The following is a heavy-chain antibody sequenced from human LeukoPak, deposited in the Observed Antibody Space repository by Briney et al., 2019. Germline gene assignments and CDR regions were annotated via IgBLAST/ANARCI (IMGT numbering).Heavy chain of an antibody. D-gene: IGHD3-22*01. CDR3: ARQGYYDSSGYF. CDR1: GGSFSGYY. CDR2: INHSGST. J-gene: IGHJ4*02. V-gene: IGHV4-34*01. Sequence: SETLSLTCAVYGGSFSGYYWSWIRQPPGKGLEWIGEINHSGSTNYNPSLKSRVTISVDTSKSQFSLKLSSVTAADTAVYYCARQGYYDSSGYFWGQGTLVTVSS.